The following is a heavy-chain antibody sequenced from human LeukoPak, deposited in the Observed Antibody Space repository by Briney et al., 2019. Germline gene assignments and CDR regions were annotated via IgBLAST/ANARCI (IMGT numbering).Heavy chain of an antibody. D-gene: IGHD6-19*01. J-gene: IGHJ4*02. CDR2: INSDGSST. V-gene: IGHV3-74*01. CDR3: ARGYGSSGNEKIFDY. Sequence: GGSLRLSCAASGFTFSDYYMSWVRQAPGKGLVWVSRINSDGSSTSYADSVKGRFTISRDNAKNTLYLQMNSLRVEDTAVYYCARGYGSSGNEKIFDYWGQGTLVTVSS. CDR1: GFTFSDYY.